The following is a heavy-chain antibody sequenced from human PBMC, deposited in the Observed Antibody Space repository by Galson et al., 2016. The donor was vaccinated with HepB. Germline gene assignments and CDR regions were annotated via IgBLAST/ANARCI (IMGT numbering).Heavy chain of an antibody. CDR3: ASMTGTTPGGY. Sequence: SLRLSCAASGFTFNGYGMHWVRQAPGKGLEWVAVIWGDGSNRYYGDSVRGRFTISRDNARKTLYFQMDRLRPEDTAVYFCASMTGTTPGGYWGQGTLVTVSS. D-gene: IGHD1-20*01. J-gene: IGHJ4*02. V-gene: IGHV3-33*03. CDR1: GFTFNGYG. CDR2: IWGDGSNR.